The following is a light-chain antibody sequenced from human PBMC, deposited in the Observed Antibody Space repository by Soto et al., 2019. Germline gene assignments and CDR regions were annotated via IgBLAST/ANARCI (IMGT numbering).Light chain of an antibody. V-gene: IGKV3-20*01. J-gene: IGKJ2*01. Sequence: EIVLTQSPGTLSLSPGERATLSCRASQSVARSHLAWYQQKPGQAPRLLIYAASSRATGIPGRFSGSGSGTDFALTISRLEPEDFAVYYCQQYDSSLYTFGQGTKLEIK. CDR2: AAS. CDR1: QSVARSH. CDR3: QQYDSSLYT.